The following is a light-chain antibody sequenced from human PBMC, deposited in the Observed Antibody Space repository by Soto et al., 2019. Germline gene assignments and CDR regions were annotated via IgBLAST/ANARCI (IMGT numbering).Light chain of an antibody. V-gene: IGLV2-14*01. Sequence: QSVLTQPASVSGSPGQSITISRTGTSSVVGGYNYVSWYQQHPGKAPKLMIYEVSNRPSGVSNRFSGSKSGNTASLTISGLQAEDEADYYCSSYTSSSTYVFGTGTKVTVL. CDR2: EVS. CDR3: SSYTSSSTYV. J-gene: IGLJ1*01. CDR1: SSVVGGYNY.